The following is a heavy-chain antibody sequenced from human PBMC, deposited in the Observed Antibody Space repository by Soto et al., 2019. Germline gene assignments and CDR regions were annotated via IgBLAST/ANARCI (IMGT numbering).Heavy chain of an antibody. D-gene: IGHD6-19*01. Sequence: SETLSLTCTVSGGSLSSYYWSWIRQPPGKGLEWIGYIYSSGSTNYNPSLRSRLTMSVDASKIEFSLKVRSVTAADTAVYYCARAHTSGWYVIDSWGQGTLVTVSS. V-gene: IGHV4-59*01. J-gene: IGHJ4*02. CDR2: IYSSGST. CDR3: ARAHTSGWYVIDS. CDR1: GGSLSSYY.